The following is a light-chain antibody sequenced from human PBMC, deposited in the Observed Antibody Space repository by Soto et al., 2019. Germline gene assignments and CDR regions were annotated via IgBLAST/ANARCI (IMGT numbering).Light chain of an antibody. CDR2: DAS. CDR3: QQRSNWPPYT. V-gene: IGKV3-11*01. Sequence: EIVLTQSPATLSLSPGERATLSCRASQSVSSYLAWYQQKPGQAPRLLIYDASNRATGIPARFRGSGSGTDFTTTISSLEPEDFAVYYCQQRSNWPPYTFGQGTKLEIK. CDR1: QSVSSY. J-gene: IGKJ2*01.